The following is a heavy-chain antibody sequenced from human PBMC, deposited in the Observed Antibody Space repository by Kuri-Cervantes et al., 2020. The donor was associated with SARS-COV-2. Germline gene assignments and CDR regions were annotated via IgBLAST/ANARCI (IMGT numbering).Heavy chain of an antibody. J-gene: IGHJ4*02. V-gene: IGHV4-59*08. CDR3: ARARLVGAVIFDY. CDR1: GGSISSYY. CDR2: IYYSGST. D-gene: IGHD1-26*01. Sequence: SETLSLTCTVSGGSISSYYWSWIRQPPGKGLEWIGYIYYSGSTNYNPSLKSRVTISVDTSKNQFSLKLSSVTAADTAVYYCARARLVGAVIFDYWGQGTLVTVSS.